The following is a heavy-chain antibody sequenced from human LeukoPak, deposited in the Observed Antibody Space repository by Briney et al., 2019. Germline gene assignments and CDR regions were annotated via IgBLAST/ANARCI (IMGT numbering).Heavy chain of an antibody. D-gene: IGHD4-17*01. CDR1: GNTLTELS. J-gene: IGHJ4*02. V-gene: IGHV1-24*01. CDR2: FDPEDGET. CDR3: ATDPDDYGDYEVAY. Sequence: ASVKVSCKVSGNTLTELSMHWVRQAPGKGLEWMGGFDPEDGETIYAQKFQGRVTMTEDTSTDTAYMELSSLRSEDTAVYYCATDPDDYGDYEVAYWGQGTLVTVSS.